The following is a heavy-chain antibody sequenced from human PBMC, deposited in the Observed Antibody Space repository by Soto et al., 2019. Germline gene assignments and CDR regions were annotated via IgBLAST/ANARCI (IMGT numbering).Heavy chain of an antibody. V-gene: IGHV4-39*01. CDR2: IYYSGST. D-gene: IGHD3-9*01. Sequence: SETLSLTCTVSGGSISSSSYYWGWIRQPPGKGLEWIGSIYYSGSTYYNPSLKSRVTISVDTSKNQFSLKLSSVTAADTAVYYSARHSTGYYDILSGHNWFDPWGQGTLVTVYS. CDR3: ARHSTGYYDILSGHNWFDP. CDR1: GGSISSSSYY. J-gene: IGHJ5*02.